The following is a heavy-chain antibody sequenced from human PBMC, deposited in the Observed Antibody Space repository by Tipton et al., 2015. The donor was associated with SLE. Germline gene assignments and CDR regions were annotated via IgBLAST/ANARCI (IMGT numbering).Heavy chain of an antibody. D-gene: IGHD3/OR15-3a*01. Sequence: GSLRLSCAASGFIVSTTYMTWVRQAPGKGLEWVSVIYIGGSTYYAASVKGRFTISRDNSKNTLYLQMNNLRPEDTAVYYCARDGDWGSDFYYYYGVDVWGQGTTVTVSS. CDR1: GFIVSTTY. CDR2: IYIGGST. V-gene: IGHV3-66*02. CDR3: ARDGDWGSDFYYYYGVDV. J-gene: IGHJ6*02.